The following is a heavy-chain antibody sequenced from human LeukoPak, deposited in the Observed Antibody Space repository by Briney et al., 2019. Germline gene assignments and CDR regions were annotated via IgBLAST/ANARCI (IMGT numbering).Heavy chain of an antibody. V-gene: IGHV1-24*01. CDR2: FEPEDGET. D-gene: IGHD6-19*01. CDR1: GYTLTELS. CDR3: ATDPPWYSSGWYSFDY. J-gene: IGHJ4*02. Sequence: ASVKVSCKVSGYTLTELSMHWVRQAPGKGLEWMGGFEPEDGETIYAQKFQGRVTMTEDTSTDTAYMELSGLRSEDTAVYYCATDPPWYSSGWYSFDYWGQGTLVTVSS.